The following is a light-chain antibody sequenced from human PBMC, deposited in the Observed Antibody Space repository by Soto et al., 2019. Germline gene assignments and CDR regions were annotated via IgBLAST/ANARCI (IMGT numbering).Light chain of an antibody. CDR3: ASYKSSSTSVI. J-gene: IGLJ2*01. Sequence: QSALTQPASVSGSPGQSITISCTGTSSDVGGYKYVSWYQQHPDKAPKLIIFEVSNRPSGISSRFSGSKSGNTASLTISGLQAEDEADDYCASYKSSSTSVIFGRGTQLTVL. V-gene: IGLV2-14*01. CDR2: EVS. CDR1: SSDVGGYKY.